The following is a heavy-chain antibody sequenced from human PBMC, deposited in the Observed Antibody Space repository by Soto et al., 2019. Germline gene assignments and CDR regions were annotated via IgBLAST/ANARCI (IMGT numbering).Heavy chain of an antibody. J-gene: IGHJ4*02. CDR3: ATSPYSYDTSGYLDY. Sequence: QVQLVQSGAEVKKPGSSVTVSCRASGGTFSNYAINWVRQAPGQGLEWMAGIIPLFGTTNYAQKFQGRVTXXAAESTSTAYMELTSLSSEDTAVFYCATSPYSYDTSGYLDYWGQGTLVTVSS. V-gene: IGHV1-69*12. CDR2: IIPLFGTT. CDR1: GGTFSNYA. D-gene: IGHD3-22*01.